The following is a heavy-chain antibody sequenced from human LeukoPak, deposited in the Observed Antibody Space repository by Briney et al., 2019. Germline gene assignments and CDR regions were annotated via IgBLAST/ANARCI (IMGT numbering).Heavy chain of an antibody. V-gene: IGHV3-43*01. J-gene: IGHJ4*02. CDR2: ISWDGATS. D-gene: IGHD3-10*01. CDR1: GFSFNNYA. Sequence: PGESLRLSCATSGFSFNNYAMHWVRQVPGKGLEWVSLISWDGATSYYADSVKGRLTISRDNSQSSLYLQMNSLRPEDTAFYYCVKGESFTMLRGNAIRMGYFDYWGQGTLVTVSA. CDR3: VKGESFTMLRGNAIRMGYFDY.